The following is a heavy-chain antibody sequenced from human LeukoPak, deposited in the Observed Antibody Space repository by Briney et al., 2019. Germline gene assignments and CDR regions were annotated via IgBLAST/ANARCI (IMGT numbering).Heavy chain of an antibody. J-gene: IGHJ5*02. CDR1: GFTFSSYW. Sequence: GGSLRLSCAASGFTFSSYWMHWVRQAPGKGLVWVSRINSDGSSTSYADSVKGRFTISRDNAKNTLYLQTNSLRAEDTAVYYCARPTNIVATIESWFDPWGQGTLVTVSS. CDR2: INSDGSST. V-gene: IGHV3-74*01. D-gene: IGHD5-12*01. CDR3: ARPTNIVATIESWFDP.